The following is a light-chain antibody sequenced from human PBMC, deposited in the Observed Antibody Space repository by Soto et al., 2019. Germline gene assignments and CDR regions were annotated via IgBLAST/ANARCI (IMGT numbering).Light chain of an antibody. CDR3: QQRSSWPPYS. CDR1: QSVSSY. Sequence: EIVLTQSPATLSLSPWERATLSCRASQSVSSYLAWYQQKPGQAPRLLIYDASNRATGIPAMFSGSGSGTDFTLTISSLEPEDFAVYYCQQRSSWPPYSFGQGTKLEI. CDR2: DAS. V-gene: IGKV3-11*01. J-gene: IGKJ2*01.